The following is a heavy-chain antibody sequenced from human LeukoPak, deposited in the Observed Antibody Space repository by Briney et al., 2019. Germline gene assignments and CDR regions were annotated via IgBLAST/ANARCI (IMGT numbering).Heavy chain of an antibody. CDR2: ISAYNGNT. J-gene: IGHJ4*02. D-gene: IGHD3-22*01. V-gene: IGHV1-18*01. CDR3: ASGAYYYDRYYFDY. CDR1: GYTFTSYG. Sequence: GASVKVSCKASGYTFTSYGISWVRPAPGQGLEWMGWISAYNGNTNYAQKLQGRVTMTTDTSTSTAYMERRSLRSDDTAVYYGASGAYYYDRYYFDYWGQGTLVTVSS.